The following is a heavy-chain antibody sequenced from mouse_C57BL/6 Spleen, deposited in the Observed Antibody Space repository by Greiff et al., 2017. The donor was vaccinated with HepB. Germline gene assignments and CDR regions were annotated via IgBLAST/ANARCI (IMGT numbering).Heavy chain of an antibody. V-gene: IGHV5-6*01. J-gene: IGHJ1*03. Sequence: EVQGVESGGDLVKPGGSLKLSCAASGFTFSSYGMSWVRQTPDKRLEWVATISSGGSYTYYPDSVKGRVTISRDNAKNTLYLQMSSLKSEDTAMYYCARQYYGSSYWYFDVWGTGTTVTVSS. CDR1: GFTFSSYG. D-gene: IGHD1-1*01. CDR3: ARQYYGSSYWYFDV. CDR2: ISSGGSYT.